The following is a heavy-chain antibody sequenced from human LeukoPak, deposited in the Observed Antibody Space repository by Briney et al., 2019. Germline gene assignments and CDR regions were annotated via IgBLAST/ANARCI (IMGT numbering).Heavy chain of an antibody. CDR3: ARIGHGLDV. V-gene: IGHV3-9*01. J-gene: IGHJ3*01. CDR2: VSSNSGTI. Sequence: GGSLRLSCAASGFNFNDYAMHWVRQAPGKGLEWVSVVSSNSGTIDYVDSVKGRFTISRDNAKSSLYLQMNSLRVEDTALYYCARIGHGLDVWGQGTMVTVSS. D-gene: IGHD2/OR15-2a*01. CDR1: GFNFNDYA.